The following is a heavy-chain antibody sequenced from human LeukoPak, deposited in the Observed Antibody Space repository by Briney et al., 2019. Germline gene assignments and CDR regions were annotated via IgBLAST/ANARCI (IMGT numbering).Heavy chain of an antibody. V-gene: IGHV3-23*01. CDR3: AKAPPPYCSGGSCFDAFDI. Sequence: GGSLRLSCAASGFTFSSYAMSWVRQAPGKGLEWVSAISGSGGSTYYADSVKGRFTISRDNSKNTLYLQMNRLRAEDTAVYYCAKAPPPYCSGGSCFDAFDIWGQGTMVTVSS. CDR2: ISGSGGST. CDR1: GFTFSSYA. D-gene: IGHD2-15*01. J-gene: IGHJ3*02.